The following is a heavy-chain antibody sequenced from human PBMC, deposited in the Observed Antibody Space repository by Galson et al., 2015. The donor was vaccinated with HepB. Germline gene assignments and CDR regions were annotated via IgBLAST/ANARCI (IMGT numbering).Heavy chain of an antibody. CDR3: AKDNTLFGVPEGMDV. J-gene: IGHJ6*02. D-gene: IGHD3-3*01. CDR1: GFTFSSYG. V-gene: IGHV3-30*18. CDR2: ISYDGINK. Sequence: SLRLSCAASGFTFSSYGMHWIRQAPGKGLEWVALISYDGINKYYADSVKGRFTISRDNSKNTLYLQMNSLRAEDTAVYYCAKDNTLFGVPEGMDVWGQGTTVTVSS.